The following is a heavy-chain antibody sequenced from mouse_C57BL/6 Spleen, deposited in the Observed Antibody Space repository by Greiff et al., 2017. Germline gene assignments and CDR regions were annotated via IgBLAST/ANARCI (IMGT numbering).Heavy chain of an antibody. CDR2: IDPSDSET. CDR3: ARGYYGNYVYYFDY. J-gene: IGHJ2*01. D-gene: IGHD2-1*01. V-gene: IGHV1-52*01. CDR1: GYTFTSYW. Sequence: VQLQQPGAELVRPGSSVKLSCKASGYTFTSYWMHWVKQRPIQGLEWIGNIDPSDSETHYNQKFKDKATLTVDKSSSTAYMQLSSLTSEDSAVYYCARGYYGNYVYYFDYWGQGTTLTVSS.